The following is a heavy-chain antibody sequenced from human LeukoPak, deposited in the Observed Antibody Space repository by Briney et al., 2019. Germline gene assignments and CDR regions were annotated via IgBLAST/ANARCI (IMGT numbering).Heavy chain of an antibody. CDR1: GFTFSTYA. D-gene: IGHD6-13*01. CDR2: IDYSSKYI. J-gene: IGHJ1*01. V-gene: IGHV3-21*01. Sequence: GGSLRLSCAASGFTFSTYAMSWVRQAPGKGLEWVSSIDYSSKYIYTAYSLKGRFTTSRDNAKNSLDLQMNSLKAEDTAVYYCATPAAGPGAEYSQYWGQGTLVIVSS. CDR3: ATPAAGPGAEYSQY.